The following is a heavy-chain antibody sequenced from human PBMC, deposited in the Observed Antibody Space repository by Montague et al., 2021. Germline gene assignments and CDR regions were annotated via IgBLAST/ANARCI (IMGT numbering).Heavy chain of an antibody. CDR1: GDSISSKYF. J-gene: IGHJ5*02. Sequence: SETLSLTCTVSGDSISSKYFWSWVRQPLGKGLEWIGEIYNGTTSYSPSLKGRLTVSMETSKNQFSLKLSSVTAADTAIYYCTVGSESAWELLHHWGQGILVTVSS. V-gene: IGHV4-4*02. CDR2: IYNGTT. CDR3: TVGSESAWELLHH. D-gene: IGHD1-26*01.